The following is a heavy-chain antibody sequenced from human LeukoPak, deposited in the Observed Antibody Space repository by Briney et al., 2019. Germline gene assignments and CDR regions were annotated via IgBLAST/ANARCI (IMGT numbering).Heavy chain of an antibody. CDR3: AKDGTIAAAGPFDS. CDR1: GFTFSSYA. Sequence: GGSLRLSCAASGFTFSSYAMSWVRQAPGKGLEWVSAIIGSGGSTYYADSVKGRFTISRDNSKNTLYLQMHSLRAEDTAVSYRAKDGTIAAAGPFDSWGQRTLVTVSS. J-gene: IGHJ4*02. V-gene: IGHV3-23*01. CDR2: IIGSGGST. D-gene: IGHD6-13*01.